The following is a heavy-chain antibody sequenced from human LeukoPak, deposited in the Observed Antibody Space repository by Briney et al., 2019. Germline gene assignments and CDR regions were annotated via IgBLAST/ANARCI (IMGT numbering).Heavy chain of an antibody. CDR1: GFTFSSYT. V-gene: IGHV3-21*01. CDR2: IAGSSGYI. Sequence: GGSLRLSCAASGFTFSSYTMNWVRQAPGKGLEWVSSIAGSSGYISYADSVKGRFTISRDNAKKSLYLQMTSLTAEDTAVYYCARDRGAYCGGDCYLGFDYWGRGTLVTVSS. D-gene: IGHD2-21*02. J-gene: IGHJ4*01. CDR3: ARDRGAYCGGDCYLGFDY.